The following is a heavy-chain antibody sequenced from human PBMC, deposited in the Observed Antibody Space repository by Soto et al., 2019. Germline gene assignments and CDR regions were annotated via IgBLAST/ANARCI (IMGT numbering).Heavy chain of an antibody. CDR2: IYYSGTT. Sequence: DTLSLTCTLSGDSLSTYYWTWIRQPPGRRLEWIGYIYYSGTTVYNPSLEGRVTISVDTSKNQFSLNLRSVTAADTAVYYCAREFTMVRGERYYGMDVWGQGTTVTVSS. CDR3: AREFTMVRGERYYGMDV. CDR1: GDSLSTYY. D-gene: IGHD3-10*01. V-gene: IGHV4-59*12. J-gene: IGHJ6*02.